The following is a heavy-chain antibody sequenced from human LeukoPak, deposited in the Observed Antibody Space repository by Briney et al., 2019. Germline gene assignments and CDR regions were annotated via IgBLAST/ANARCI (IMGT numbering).Heavy chain of an antibody. CDR1: GGSISSYY. D-gene: IGHD5-24*01. J-gene: IGHJ4*02. CDR2: IYTSGST. Sequence: SETLSLTCTVSGGSISSYYWSWIRQPAGKGLEWIGRIYTSGSTNYNPSLKSRVTMSVDTSKNQFSLKLSSVTAADTAVYYCARGRDGYNFLNRGEYYYFDYWGQGTLVTVSS. CDR3: ARGRDGYNFLNRGEYYYFDY. V-gene: IGHV4-4*07.